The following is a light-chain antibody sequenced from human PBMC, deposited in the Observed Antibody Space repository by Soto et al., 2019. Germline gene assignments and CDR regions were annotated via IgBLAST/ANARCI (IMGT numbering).Light chain of an antibody. CDR2: EVI. V-gene: IGLV2-14*01. J-gene: IGLJ1*01. Sequence: QSALTQPACVSGSPGQSITISCAGTSSDIGAYNYVSWYRQHPGKAPKLMIYEVINRPSGVSNRFSGSKSGNTASLTISALQAEDEADYYCSSYTSSSTTPYVFGTGTKLTV. CDR3: SSYTSSSTTPYV. CDR1: SSDIGAYNY.